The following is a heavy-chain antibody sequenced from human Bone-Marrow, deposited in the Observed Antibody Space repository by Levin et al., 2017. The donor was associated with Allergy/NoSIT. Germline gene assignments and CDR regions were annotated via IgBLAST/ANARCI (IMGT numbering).Heavy chain of an antibody. Sequence: GGSLRLSCAASGFTFSSYGMHWVRQAPGKGLEWVAVISYDGSNKYYADSVKGRLTISRDNSKNTLYLQMNSLRAEDTAVYYCAKAGYDFWSGYFSDFDYWGQGTLVTVSS. D-gene: IGHD3-3*01. CDR2: ISYDGSNK. V-gene: IGHV3-30*18. CDR1: GFTFSSYG. J-gene: IGHJ4*02. CDR3: AKAGYDFWSGYFSDFDY.